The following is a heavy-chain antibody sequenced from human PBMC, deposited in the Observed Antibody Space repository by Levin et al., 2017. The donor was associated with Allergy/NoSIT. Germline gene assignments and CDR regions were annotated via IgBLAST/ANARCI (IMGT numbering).Heavy chain of an antibody. J-gene: IGHJ4*02. CDR3: ARDLSPGHLYY. V-gene: IGHV3-11*05. CDR1: GFTFSDYY. CDR2: ISSSGTYT. Sequence: GESLKISCAGSGFTFSDYYMSWVRQAPGKGLEWVSDISSSGTYTNYADSVKGRFTISRDTAKNSLYLQMNSLRAEDTAVYYCARDLSPGHLYYWGQGTLVTVSS. D-gene: IGHD1-14*01.